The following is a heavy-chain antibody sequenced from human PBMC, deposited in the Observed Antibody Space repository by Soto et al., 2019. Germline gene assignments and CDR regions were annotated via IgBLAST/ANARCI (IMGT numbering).Heavy chain of an antibody. J-gene: IGHJ5*02. CDR2: ISLSGTTI. CDR1: GFTFSDYE. Sequence: GGSLRLSCAASGFTFSDYEMNWVRQAPGKGLEWVSYISLSGTTIHYADSVKGRFTISRDNAKNSVYLQMNSLRVEDTAIYYCAREGGFDWFYPWGQGTLVTVSS. CDR3: AREGGFDWFYP. V-gene: IGHV3-48*03.